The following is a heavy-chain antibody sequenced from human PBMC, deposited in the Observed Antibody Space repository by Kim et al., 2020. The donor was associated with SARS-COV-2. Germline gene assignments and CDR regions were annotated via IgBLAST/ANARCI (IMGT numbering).Heavy chain of an antibody. CDR1: GFTFSSYG. V-gene: IGHV3-30*18. Sequence: GGSLRLSCAASGFTFSSYGMHWVRQAPGKGLEWVAVISYDGSNKYYADSVKGRFTISRDNSKNTLYLQMNSLRAEDTAVYYCAKARTPGIAVAGVWGQGTLVTVSS. CDR2: ISYDGSNK. J-gene: IGHJ4*02. D-gene: IGHD6-19*01. CDR3: AKARTPGIAVAGV.